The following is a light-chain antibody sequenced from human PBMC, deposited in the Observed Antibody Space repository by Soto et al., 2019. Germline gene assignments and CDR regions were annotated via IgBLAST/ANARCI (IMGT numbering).Light chain of an antibody. CDR2: SNN. J-gene: IGLJ2*01. Sequence: QAVVTQPPSASGTPGQRVTISCSGSSSNIGSNTVNWYQQLPGTAPKLLIYSNNQRPSGVPDRFSGSKSGTSASLAISGLQFEDGVDYYCAAWDDSLKGPVFGGGPKLTVL. CDR1: SSNIGSNT. CDR3: AAWDDSLKGPV. V-gene: IGLV1-44*01.